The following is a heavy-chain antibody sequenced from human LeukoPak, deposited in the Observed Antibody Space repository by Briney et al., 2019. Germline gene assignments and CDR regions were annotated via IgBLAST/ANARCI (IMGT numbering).Heavy chain of an antibody. V-gene: IGHV1-69*13. CDR3: ARATYYDFWSGYYYDY. J-gene: IGHJ4*02. CDR2: IIPIFGTA. Sequence: SVKVSCKASGGTFSSYAISWVRQAPGQGLEWMGGIIPIFGTANYAQKFQGRVTITADESTSTAYMELSSLRSEDTAVYYCARATYYDFWSGYYYDYWGQGTLVTVSS. D-gene: IGHD3-3*01. CDR1: GGTFSSYA.